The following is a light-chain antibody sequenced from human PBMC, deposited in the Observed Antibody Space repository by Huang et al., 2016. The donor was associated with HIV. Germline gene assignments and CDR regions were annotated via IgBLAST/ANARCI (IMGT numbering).Light chain of an antibody. CDR2: GAS. Sequence: DIQMTQSPSSLSASPGVRVTLSCRANQDIGNVLAWSQHKPGGVTRRLIYGASTLQSGVPSRFSGRGSGTDFTLTITSFQPDDVATYYCQRYDSAPRAFGQGTKVEI. V-gene: IGKV1-27*01. CDR1: QDIGNV. J-gene: IGKJ1*01. CDR3: QRYDSAPRA.